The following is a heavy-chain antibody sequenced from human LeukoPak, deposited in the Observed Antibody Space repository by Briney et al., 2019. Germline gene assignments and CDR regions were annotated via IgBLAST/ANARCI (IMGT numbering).Heavy chain of an antibody. CDR1: GFTFSNFA. J-gene: IGHJ3*02. Sequence: PGGSLRLSCAASGFTFSNFAMSWVRQTPGRGLEWISTISGSGTNTYYTDSVKGRFTISRDNSKNTLYLQMNSLRAEDTAVYYCAKPLYSGSYHDAFDIWAKGQWSPSPQ. V-gene: IGHV3-23*01. CDR2: ISGSGTNT. CDR3: AKPLYSGSYHDAFDI. D-gene: IGHD1-26*01.